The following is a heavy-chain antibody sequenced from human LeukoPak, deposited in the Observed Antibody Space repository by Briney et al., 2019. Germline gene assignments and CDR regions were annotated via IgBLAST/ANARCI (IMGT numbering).Heavy chain of an antibody. D-gene: IGHD4-17*01. J-gene: IGHJ5*02. V-gene: IGHV3-43*02. CDR3: AKAFSYGDYPSP. CDR2: ISGDGGST. CDR1: GFTFDDYA. Sequence: GGSLRLSCAASGFTFDDYAMHGVRQAPGKGLEWVSLISGDGGSTYYADSVKGRFTISRDNSKTSLYLQMNSLSTEDPALYYCAKAFSYGDYPSPWGQGTLVTVSS.